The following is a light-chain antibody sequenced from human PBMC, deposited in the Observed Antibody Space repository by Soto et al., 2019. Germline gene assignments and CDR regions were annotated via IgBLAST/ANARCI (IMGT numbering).Light chain of an antibody. J-gene: IGKJ4*01. CDR3: QQYNNWPRAT. CDR2: RTS. V-gene: IGKV3-15*01. CDR1: QSISSN. Sequence: EIVMTQSPATLSVSPGERATLSCRASQSISSNLAWYQQKPGQAPMLLMFRTSSRATGFPARFSGSGSGTEFNLTISSLQSEDFGVYYCQQYNNWPRATFGGGTKVEI.